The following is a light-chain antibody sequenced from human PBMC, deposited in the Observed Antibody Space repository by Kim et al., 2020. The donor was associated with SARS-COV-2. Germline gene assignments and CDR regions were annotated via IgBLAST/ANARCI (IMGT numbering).Light chain of an antibody. Sequence: LSPGERANLSCRASQSVSSSYLAWYQQKPGQAPRLLIYGASSRATGIPDRFSGSGSGTDFTLTISRLEPEDSAVYYCQQYGTSRTFGQGTKVDIK. V-gene: IGKV3-20*01. CDR2: GAS. J-gene: IGKJ1*01. CDR3: QQYGTSRT. CDR1: QSVSSSY.